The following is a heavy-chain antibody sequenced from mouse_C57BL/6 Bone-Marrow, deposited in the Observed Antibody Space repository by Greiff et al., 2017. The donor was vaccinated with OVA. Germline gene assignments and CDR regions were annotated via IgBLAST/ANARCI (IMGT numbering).Heavy chain of an antibody. V-gene: IGHV5-17*01. CDR1: GFTFSDYG. D-gene: IGHD4-1*01. CDR2: ISSGSSTI. J-gene: IGHJ2*01. Sequence: EVKLVESGGGLVKPGGSLKLPCAASGFTFSDYGMHWVRQAPEKGLEWVAYISSGSSTIYYADTVKGRFTISRDNAKNTLFLQMTSLRSEDTAMYYCAKELTPYFDYWGQGTTLTVSS. CDR3: AKELTPYFDY.